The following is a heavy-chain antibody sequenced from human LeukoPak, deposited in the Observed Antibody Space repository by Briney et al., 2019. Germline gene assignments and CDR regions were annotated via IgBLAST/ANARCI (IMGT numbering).Heavy chain of an antibody. J-gene: IGHJ4*02. CDR2: ISAYNGNT. CDR1: GYTFTSYG. V-gene: IGHV1-18*01. Sequence: GASVKVSCKASGYTFTSYGISWVRQAPGQGLEWVGWISAYNGNTNYAQKLQGRVTMTTDTSTSTAYMELRSLRSDDTAVYYCASIAVVGGFDYWGQGTLVTVSS. CDR3: ASIAVVGGFDY. D-gene: IGHD6-19*01.